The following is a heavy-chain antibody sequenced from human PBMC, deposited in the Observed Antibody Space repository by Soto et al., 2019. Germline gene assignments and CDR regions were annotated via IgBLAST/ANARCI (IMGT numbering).Heavy chain of an antibody. Sequence: EVQLLESGGGLVPPGGSLRLSCAASGFTFSSYAMSWVRQAPGKGLAWVSGISVSGGSTYYADSVKGRFTISRDNSKNTLYLQMNSLSAEDTAVYYCASNTRYDPPDYWGQGTLVTVSS. CDR1: GFTFSSYA. CDR2: ISVSGGST. D-gene: IGHD3-16*01. V-gene: IGHV3-23*01. CDR3: ASNTRYDPPDY. J-gene: IGHJ4*02.